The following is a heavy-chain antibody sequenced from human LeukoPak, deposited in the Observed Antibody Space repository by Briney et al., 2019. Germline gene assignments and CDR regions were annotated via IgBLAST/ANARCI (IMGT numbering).Heavy chain of an antibody. CDR2: ISAYNGNT. V-gene: IGHV1-18*01. D-gene: IGHD1-14*01. J-gene: IGHJ4*02. CDR3: ARDWPTEPFDY. Sequence: GPVKVSCKASGYTFTSCGISWVRQAPGRGLEWMGWISAYNGNTNYAQKLQGRVTMTTDTATSTAYMELRSLRSDDTAVYYCARDWPTEPFDYWGQGTLVTVSS. CDR1: GYTFTSCG.